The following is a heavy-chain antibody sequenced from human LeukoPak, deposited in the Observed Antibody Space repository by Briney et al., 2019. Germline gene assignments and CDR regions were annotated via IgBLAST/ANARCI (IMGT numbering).Heavy chain of an antibody. D-gene: IGHD1-7*01. CDR1: GYTFTSYY. V-gene: IGHV1-46*01. Sequence: ASVKVSCKASGYTFTSYYMHWVRQAPGQGLEWMGIINPSGDSTSYAQKFQGTVTMTRDTSTSTVYMEVTSLRSEDTAVCYCARAGTGTSVRWDYWGQGTLVTVSS. CDR3: ARAGTGTSVRWDY. J-gene: IGHJ4*02. CDR2: INPSGDST.